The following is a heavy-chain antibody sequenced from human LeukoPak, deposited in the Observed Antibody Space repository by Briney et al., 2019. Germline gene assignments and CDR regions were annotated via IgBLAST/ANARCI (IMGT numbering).Heavy chain of an antibody. J-gene: IGHJ4*02. Sequence: GGSLRLSCAASGFTFRSFAMSWVRQAPGKGLEWVSSINGNDYRTFYADSVKGRFTISRDNSKNTLYLQINSLRAEDTAVYFCAKGSAMADIYFDYWGQGTLVTVSS. CDR1: GFTFRSFA. V-gene: IGHV3-23*01. CDR2: INGNDYRT. D-gene: IGHD6-19*01. CDR3: AKGSAMADIYFDY.